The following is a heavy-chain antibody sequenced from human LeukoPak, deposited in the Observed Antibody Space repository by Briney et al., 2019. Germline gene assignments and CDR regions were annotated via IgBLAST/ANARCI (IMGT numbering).Heavy chain of an antibody. CDR1: GPTFSSYS. J-gene: IGHJ4*02. V-gene: IGHV3-23*01. D-gene: IGHD5/OR15-5a*01. Sequence: GGPLRLSCEGSGPTFSSYSMSWVRQAPGRGLEWVSGITASGGTTYYADSVTGRFTISRDNSKNTLYLRMNSLRAEDTAIYYCAKMSGYFDYWGQGTLVTVSS. CDR2: ITASGGTT. CDR3: AKMSGYFDY.